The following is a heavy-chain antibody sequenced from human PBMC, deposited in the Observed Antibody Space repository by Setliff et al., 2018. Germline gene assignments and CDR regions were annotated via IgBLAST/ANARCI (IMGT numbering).Heavy chain of an antibody. CDR2: IYYSGNT. Sequence: NPSETLSLTCTVSGGSISSSGYYWGWIRQPPGKGLEWIGNIYYSGNTNYNPSLKSRVAMSVDTSKNQFSLKLTSVTAADTAVYYCARVRMVQGYYEFDYWGQGTLVTVSS. CDR1: GGSISSSGYY. J-gene: IGHJ4*02. D-gene: IGHD3-10*01. V-gene: IGHV4-39*07. CDR3: ARVRMVQGYYEFDY.